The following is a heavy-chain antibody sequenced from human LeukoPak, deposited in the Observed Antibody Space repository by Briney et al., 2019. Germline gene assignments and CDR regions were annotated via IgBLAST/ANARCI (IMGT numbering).Heavy chain of an antibody. Sequence: VASVKVSCTYTSTNNGVTWVRQAPGQGLEWVGRISGYTGYTNYAQKFQGRVSLTTERSTKTAYMELTYLRSDDTAVYYCARDAWGSSTSLGYYYHMDVWGEGTTVIVSS. D-gene: IGHD6-6*01. CDR2: ISGYTGYT. J-gene: IGHJ6*03. CDR3: ARDAWGSSTSLGYYYHMDV. CDR1: YTSTNNG. V-gene: IGHV1-18*01.